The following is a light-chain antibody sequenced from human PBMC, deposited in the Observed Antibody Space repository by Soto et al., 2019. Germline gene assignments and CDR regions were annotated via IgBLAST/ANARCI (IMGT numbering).Light chain of an antibody. J-gene: IGKJ2*01. CDR3: HQYYATPHT. V-gene: IGKV4-1*01. CDR2: WAS. CDR1: QSVLYNANNKNY. Sequence: DIVMTQSPDSLAVSLGERATINCKSSQSVLYNANNKNYLAWYQQKPGQPPKLLIYWASIRESGVPDRFSGSESGTDFTLTISSLQAEDVAIYYCHQYYATPHTFGQGTKLEIK.